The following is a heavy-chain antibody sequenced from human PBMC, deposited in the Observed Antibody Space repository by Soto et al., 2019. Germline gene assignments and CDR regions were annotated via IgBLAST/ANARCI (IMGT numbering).Heavy chain of an antibody. D-gene: IGHD6-19*01. CDR3: ARDQYSSGAYGYYYGMDV. CDR2: INPSGGST. J-gene: IGHJ6*02. CDR1: GYTFTSYY. Sequence: ASVKVSCKASGYTFTSYYMHWVRQAPGQGLEWMGIINPSGGSTSYAQKFQGRVTMTRDTSTSTVYMELSSLRSEDTAVYYRARDQYSSGAYGYYYGMDVWGQGTTVTVSS. V-gene: IGHV1-46*01.